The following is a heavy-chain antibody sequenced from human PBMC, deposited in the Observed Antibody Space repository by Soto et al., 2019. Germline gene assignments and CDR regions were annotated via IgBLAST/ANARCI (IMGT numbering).Heavy chain of an antibody. D-gene: IGHD6-19*01. V-gene: IGHV4-34*01. CDR3: GRRIAVAGTWNY. CDR2: INHSGST. CDR1: GGSFSGYY. Sequence: SETLSLTCAVYGGSFSGYYWSWIRQPPGKGLEWIGEINHSGSTNYNPSLKSRVTISVDTSKNQFSLKLSSVTAADTAVYYCGRRIAVAGTWNYWGQGTLVTVSS. J-gene: IGHJ4*02.